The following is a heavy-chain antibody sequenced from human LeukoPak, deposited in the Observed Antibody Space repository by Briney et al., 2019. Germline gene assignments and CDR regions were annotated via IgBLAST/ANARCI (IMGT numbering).Heavy chain of an antibody. CDR1: GDSISTSSSY. Sequence: SETLSLTCSVSGDSISTSSSYWGWIRQPPGKGLEWIGSIYYSGSTYYNTSLKSRVTISVDTSKNQFSLKLRSVTAADTAVYYCASAGYCSGDSCYLNPLDYWGQGTLVTVSS. V-gene: IGHV4-39*07. CDR3: ASAGYCSGDSCYLNPLDY. D-gene: IGHD2-15*01. CDR2: IYYSGST. J-gene: IGHJ4*02.